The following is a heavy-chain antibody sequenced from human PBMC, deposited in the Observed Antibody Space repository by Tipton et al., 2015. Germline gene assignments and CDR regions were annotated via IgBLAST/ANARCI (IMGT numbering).Heavy chain of an antibody. CDR1: GFTFSPYS. CDR2: IGGSSGTI. Sequence: GSLRLSCAVSGFTFSPYSMNWVRQAPGKGLEWVSYIGGSSGTIFYADSVKGRFTISRDNAKNSLYLQMNSLRDEDTAVYYCARLLSSREPVFDYWGQGTLVTVSS. CDR3: ARLLSSREPVFDY. J-gene: IGHJ4*02. D-gene: IGHD1-26*01. V-gene: IGHV3-48*02.